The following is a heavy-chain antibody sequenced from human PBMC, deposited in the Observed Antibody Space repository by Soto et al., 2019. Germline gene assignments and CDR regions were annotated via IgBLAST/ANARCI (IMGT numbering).Heavy chain of an antibody. CDR3: ASLYYSDSSGRLFWFDH. CDR1: GGYFSCYG. J-gene: IGHJ5*02. V-gene: IGHV4-34*01. D-gene: IGHD3-22*01. CDR2: INHSGST. Sequence: PSATPSHTYTVYGGYFSCYGLIWIRQPHGKGLEWIGEINHSGSTNYNPSLKSRVTISVDTSKNQFSLKLSSVTAADTAVYYCASLYYSDSSGRLFWFDHWGQGTLVTVS.